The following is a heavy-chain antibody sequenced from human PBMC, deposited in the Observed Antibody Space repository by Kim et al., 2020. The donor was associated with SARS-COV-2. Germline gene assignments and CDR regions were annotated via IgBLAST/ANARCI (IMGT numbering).Heavy chain of an antibody. J-gene: IGHJ3*02. D-gene: IGHD3-9*01. Sequence: GGSLRLSCAASGFTFSSYGMHWVRQAPGKGLEWVAVISYDGSNKYYADSVKGRFTISRDNSKNTLYLQMNSLRAEDTAVYYCAKEHRDWDAFDIWGQGTMVTVSS. V-gene: IGHV3-30*18. CDR1: GFTFSSYG. CDR2: ISYDGSNK. CDR3: AKEHRDWDAFDI.